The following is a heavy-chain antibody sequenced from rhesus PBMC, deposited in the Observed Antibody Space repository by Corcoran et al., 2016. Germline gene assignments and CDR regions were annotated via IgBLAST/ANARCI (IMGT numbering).Heavy chain of an antibody. Sequence: QVQLQESGPGLVKPSETLSLTCAVSGGSVSSSHWWSWLRQPPGKGLEWIGYIIGSSGSTYYNPSLKSRVTISTDTSKNQFSLKLSSVTAADTAVYYCARDRVPSHYGLDSWGQGVVVTVSS. V-gene: IGHV4-65*01. CDR1: GGSVSSSHW. CDR2: IIGSSGST. J-gene: IGHJ6*01. CDR3: ARDRVPSHYGLDS.